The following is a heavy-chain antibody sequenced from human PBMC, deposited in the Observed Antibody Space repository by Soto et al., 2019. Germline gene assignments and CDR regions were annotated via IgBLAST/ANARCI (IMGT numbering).Heavy chain of an antibody. CDR1: GFTFSEYS. CDR3: VKVSTFYDILTGYYSTNFFDP. V-gene: IGHV3-64D*06. D-gene: IGHD3-9*01. J-gene: IGHJ5*02. Sequence: XESLRLYCSASGFTFSEYSMHWVRQAPGKGLQYVSTISSDGDTTYYADSVKGRFTISRDNSKNTLYLQMNSLRPEDTAVYYCVKVSTFYDILTGYYSTNFFDPWGQGTLVTVSS. CDR2: ISSDGDTT.